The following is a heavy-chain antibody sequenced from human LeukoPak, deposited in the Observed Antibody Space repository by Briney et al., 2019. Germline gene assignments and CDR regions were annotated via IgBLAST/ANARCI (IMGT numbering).Heavy chain of an antibody. CDR3: ARVLLENWFDP. CDR2: INPSGGST. V-gene: IGHV1-2*02. D-gene: IGHD3-3*01. CDR1: GYTFSGYY. Sequence: ASVKVSCKASGYTFSGYYMHWVRQAPGQGLEWMGIINPSGGSTSYAQKFQGRVTMTRDTSISTAYMELSRLRSDDTAVYYCARVLLENWFDPWGQGALVTVSS. J-gene: IGHJ5*02.